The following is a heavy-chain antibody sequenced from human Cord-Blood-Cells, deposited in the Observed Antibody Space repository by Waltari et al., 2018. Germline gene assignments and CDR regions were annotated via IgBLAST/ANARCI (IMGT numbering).Heavy chain of an antibody. V-gene: IGHV3-30*18. CDR3: AKDEGNMVATIDY. CDR1: GFTFSRYG. Sequence: QVQLVESGGGVVQPGRSLRLSCAASGFTFSRYGMHWVRQAPGKGLEWVAVISYDGSNKYYADSVKGRFTISRDNSKNTLYLQMNSLRAEDTAVYYCAKDEGNMVATIDYWGQGTLVTVSS. J-gene: IGHJ4*02. CDR2: ISYDGSNK. D-gene: IGHD5-12*01.